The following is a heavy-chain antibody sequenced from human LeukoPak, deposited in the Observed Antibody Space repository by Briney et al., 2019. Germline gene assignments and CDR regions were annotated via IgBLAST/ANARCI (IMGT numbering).Heavy chain of an antibody. J-gene: IGHJ4*02. CDR3: AREVAYSSSWYDY. CDR1: GFTLSSYS. V-gene: IGHV3-74*01. D-gene: IGHD6-13*01. CDR2: INTDGSST. Sequence: SGGSLRLSCAASGFTLSSYSMNWVRQAPGKGLVWVSRINTDGSSTSYADSVKGRFTISRDNAKNTLYLQMNSLRAEDTAVYYCAREVAYSSSWYDYWGQGTLVTVSS.